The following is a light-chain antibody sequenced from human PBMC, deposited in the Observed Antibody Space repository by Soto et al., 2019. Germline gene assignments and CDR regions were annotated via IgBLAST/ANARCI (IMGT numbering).Light chain of an antibody. V-gene: IGKV3-15*01. CDR2: GAS. Sequence: EVVMTQSPATLSVSPGEGATLSCRASQTVSRNLAWYQQRPGQAPRLLIYGASTRATGIPARFSGSGSGTEFTLTISSLQSEDFAVYYCQQYNNWPPTFGQGTKVDIK. CDR1: QTVSRN. J-gene: IGKJ1*01. CDR3: QQYNNWPPT.